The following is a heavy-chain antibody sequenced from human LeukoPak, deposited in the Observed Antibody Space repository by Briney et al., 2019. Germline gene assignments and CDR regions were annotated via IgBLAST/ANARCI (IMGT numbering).Heavy chain of an antibody. V-gene: IGHV4-34*01. CDR3: ARSLRSSSFNWFDP. D-gene: IGHD6-6*01. CDR2: INHSGST. Sequence: PSETLSHTCAVHGGSFSGYYWSWIRQPPGKGLERNGEINHSGSTNYNPSLESRVTISVDTSKNQFSLKLSSVTAADTAVYYCARSLRSSSFNWFDPWGQGTLVTVSS. CDR1: GGSFSGYY. J-gene: IGHJ5*02.